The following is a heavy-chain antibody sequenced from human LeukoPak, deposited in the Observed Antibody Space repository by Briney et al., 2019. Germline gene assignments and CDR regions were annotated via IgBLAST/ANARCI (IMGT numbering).Heavy chain of an antibody. J-gene: IGHJ4*02. V-gene: IGHV3-74*01. Sequence: GGSLRLSCAASGNYWMHWVRQAPGKGLVWVSHINSDGSWTSYADTVKGRFTISKDNAKNTVYLQMNSLRAEDTAVYYCVSFYETYWGRGTLVTVSS. CDR2: INSDGSWT. D-gene: IGHD2/OR15-2a*01. CDR3: VSFYETY. CDR1: GNYW.